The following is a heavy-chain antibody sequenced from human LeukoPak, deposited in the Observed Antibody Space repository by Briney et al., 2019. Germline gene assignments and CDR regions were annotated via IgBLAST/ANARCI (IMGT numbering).Heavy chain of an antibody. CDR1: GDSVSSSTAA. J-gene: IGHJ4*02. CDR3: ARDVHCQIDY. Sequence: SQTLSVTCAISGDSVSSSTAAWNWIRQSPSRGIEWLGRTYYRSRWLNDFAPSVRGRIFFNPDTSKNQISLQLNSVTPEDTAVYYCARDVHCQIDYWGQGTLVTVSS. V-gene: IGHV6-1*01. CDR2: TYYRSRWLN.